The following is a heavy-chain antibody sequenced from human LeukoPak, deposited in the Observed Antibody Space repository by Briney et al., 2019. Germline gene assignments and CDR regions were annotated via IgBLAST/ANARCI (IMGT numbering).Heavy chain of an antibody. CDR2: IYSGGST. V-gene: IGHV3-53*03. J-gene: IGHJ3*02. CDR3: ARGGSYLSAFDI. CDR1: GGSISSNY. Sequence: PSETLSLTCNVSGGSISSNYWSWIRQPPGKGLEWVSIIYSGGSTFYADSVKGRFTISRDNSKNTLYLQMNSLRAEDTAVYYCARGGSYLSAFDIWGQGTMVTVSS. D-gene: IGHD1-26*01.